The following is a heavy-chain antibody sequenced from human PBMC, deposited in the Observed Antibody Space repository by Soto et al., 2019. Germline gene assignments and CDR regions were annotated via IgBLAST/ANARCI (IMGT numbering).Heavy chain of an antibody. CDR1: GFTFGTYA. V-gene: IGHV3-33*01. D-gene: IGHD2-8*01. CDR2: IYYDGSNI. CDR3: ARAFCTNGVCYYFFDY. Sequence: GSLRLSCAASGFTFGTYAMHWVRQAPGKGLEWVAVIYYDGSNIYYGDAVKGRYTISRDNSNSTLYLQMSSLRAEDTAVYYCARAFCTNGVCYYFFDYWGHGTLVTVSS. J-gene: IGHJ4*01.